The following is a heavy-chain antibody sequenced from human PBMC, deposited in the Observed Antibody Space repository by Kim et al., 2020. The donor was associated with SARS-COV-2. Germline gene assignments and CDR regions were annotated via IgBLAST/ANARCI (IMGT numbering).Heavy chain of an antibody. Sequence: TNYNPSRKSRVTISEDASKSEFSLRLSSATPADTAVYYCARGLGGSAWLDFWGQGTLVTVSS. CDR2: T. V-gene: IGHV4-59*03. J-gene: IGHJ4*02. CDR3: ARGLGGSAWLDF. D-gene: IGHD6-19*01.